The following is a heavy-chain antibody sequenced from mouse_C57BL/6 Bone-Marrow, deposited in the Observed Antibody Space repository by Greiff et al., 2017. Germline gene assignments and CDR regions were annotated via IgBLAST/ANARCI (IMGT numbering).Heavy chain of an antibody. V-gene: IGHV1-81*01. Sequence: VQLQQSGAELARPGASVKLSCKASGYTFTSYGISWVKQRTGQGLEWIGEIYPRRGNTYYNEKFKGKATLTADKSSSTAYMELRSLTSEDSAVYFCASGIYYGNSYWYCDVWGTGTTVTVSS. J-gene: IGHJ1*03. CDR1: GYTFTSYG. CDR3: ASGIYYGNSYWYCDV. CDR2: IYPRRGNT. D-gene: IGHD2-1*01.